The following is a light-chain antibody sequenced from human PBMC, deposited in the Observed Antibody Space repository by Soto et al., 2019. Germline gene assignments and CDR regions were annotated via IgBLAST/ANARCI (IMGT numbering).Light chain of an antibody. CDR1: QSISSF. V-gene: IGKV3-11*01. CDR2: GAS. Sequence: EIVLTRSPATLSLSPGERATLSCRASQSISSFLAWYQQKPGQAPRLLIYGASNRATGIPARFSGSGSGTDFTLTISSLEPEDFAVYYCQQHFNGPITFGQGTRLEMK. CDR3: QQHFNGPIT. J-gene: IGKJ5*01.